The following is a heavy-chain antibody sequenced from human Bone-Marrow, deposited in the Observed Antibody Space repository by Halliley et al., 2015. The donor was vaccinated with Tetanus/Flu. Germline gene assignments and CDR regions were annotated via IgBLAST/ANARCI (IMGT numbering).Heavy chain of an antibody. V-gene: IGHV3-7*03. D-gene: IGHD4-4*01. Sequence: ANIKQDGSEKYYVSSVKGRFPISRDNAKNSLYLQMNSLRAEDTAVYYCARDRRPSIYTGLDVWGQGTTVTVSS. J-gene: IGHJ6*02. CDR2: IKQDGSEK. CDR3: ARDRRPSIYTGLDV.